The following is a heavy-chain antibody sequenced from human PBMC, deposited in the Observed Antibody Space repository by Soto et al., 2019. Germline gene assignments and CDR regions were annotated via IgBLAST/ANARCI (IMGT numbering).Heavy chain of an antibody. V-gene: IGHV3-23*01. CDR2: ISISGGST. CDR3: AKNVGYCISTSCYINFDH. Sequence: GGFLRLSCVASGFTFNSIDMSWVRQAPGRGLEWVSGISISGGSTYYADSVKGRFTISRDNSKNTLYLQMDSVRAEDMAVYYCAKNVGYCISTSCYINFDHWGQGTLVTVSS. J-gene: IGHJ4*02. CDR1: GFTFNSID. D-gene: IGHD2-2*02.